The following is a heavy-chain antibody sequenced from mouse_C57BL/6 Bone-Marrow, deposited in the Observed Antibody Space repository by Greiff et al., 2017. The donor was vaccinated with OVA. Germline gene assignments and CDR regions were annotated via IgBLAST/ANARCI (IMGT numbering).Heavy chain of an antibody. Sequence: VQLKESGPELVKPGDSVKISCKASGYSFTGYFMNWVMQSHGKSLEWIGRINPYNGDTFYNQKFKGKATLTVDKSSSTAHMELRSLTSEDSAVYYCARGGTTVGFDYWGQGTTLTVSS. CDR3: ARGGTTVGFDY. D-gene: IGHD1-1*01. CDR2: INPYNGDT. J-gene: IGHJ2*01. CDR1: GYSFTGYF. V-gene: IGHV1-20*01.